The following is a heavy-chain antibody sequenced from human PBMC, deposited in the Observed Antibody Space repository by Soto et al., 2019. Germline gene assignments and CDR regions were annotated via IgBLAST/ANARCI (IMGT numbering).Heavy chain of an antibody. D-gene: IGHD5-18*01. CDR3: ASDGEKTWIQLWFWY. J-gene: IGHJ4*02. Sequence: GGSLRLSCAASGFTFSSYAMSWVRQAPGKGLEWVSAISGSGGSTYYADSVKGRFTISRDNSKNTLYLQMNSLRAEDTAVYYCASDGEKTWIQLWFWYWGQGTLVTVSS. CDR1: GFTFSSYA. V-gene: IGHV3-23*01. CDR2: ISGSGGST.